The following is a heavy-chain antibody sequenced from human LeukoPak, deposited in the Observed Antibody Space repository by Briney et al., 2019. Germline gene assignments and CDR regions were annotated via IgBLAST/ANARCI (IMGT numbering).Heavy chain of an antibody. CDR3: ARWGAAVAGYYGMDV. J-gene: IGHJ6*04. V-gene: IGHV4-4*07. CDR1: GASNSSYY. CDR2: MYISGST. Sequence: PSETLSLTCTVSGASNSSYYWSWIRQPAGKGLEWIGRMYISGSTNYNPSLKSRVTMSLDTSKKQFSLKLSSVTAADTAVYFCARWGAAVAGYYGMDVWGKGTTVTVSS. D-gene: IGHD6-19*01.